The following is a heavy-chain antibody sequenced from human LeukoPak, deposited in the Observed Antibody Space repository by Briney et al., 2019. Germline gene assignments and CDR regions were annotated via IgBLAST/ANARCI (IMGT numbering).Heavy chain of an antibody. Sequence: SVKVSCKASGGTFSSYAISWVRQAPGQGLEWMGGIIPIFGTANYAQKFQGRVTITTDESTSTAYMELSSLRSEDTAVYYCATPAPQYDFSGWFDPWGQGTLVTVSS. CDR2: IIPIFGTA. CDR3: ATPAPQYDFSGWFDP. J-gene: IGHJ5*02. D-gene: IGHD3-3*01. V-gene: IGHV1-69*05. CDR1: GGTFSSYA.